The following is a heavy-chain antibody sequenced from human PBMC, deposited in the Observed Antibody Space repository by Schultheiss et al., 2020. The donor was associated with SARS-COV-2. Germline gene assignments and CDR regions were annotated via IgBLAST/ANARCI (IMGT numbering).Heavy chain of an antibody. D-gene: IGHD3-22*01. J-gene: IGHJ3*02. CDR1: GFTVSSNY. Sequence: GGSLRLSCAASGFTVSSNYMSWVRQAPGKGLEWVSVIYSGGSTYYADSVKGRFTISRDNSKNTLYLQMNSLRAEDTAVYYCAKETYDSTSAGAFDIWGQGTMVTVSS. CDR2: IYSGGST. CDR3: AKETYDSTSAGAFDI. V-gene: IGHV3-53*05.